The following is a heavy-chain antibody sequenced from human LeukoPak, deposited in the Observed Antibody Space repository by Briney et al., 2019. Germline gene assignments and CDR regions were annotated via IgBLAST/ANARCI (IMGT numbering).Heavy chain of an antibody. J-gene: IGHJ6*03. Sequence: GGSLRLSCAASRFTFSSYTMSWVRQAPGKGLEWVANIKQDGSEKYYVDSVKGRFTISRDNAKNSLYLQMNSLRAEDTAVYYCARKPVGYCSSTSCYYYYMDVWGKGTTVTISS. D-gene: IGHD2-2*01. CDR1: RFTFSSYT. CDR3: ARKPVGYCSSTSCYYYYMDV. CDR2: IKQDGSEK. V-gene: IGHV3-7*01.